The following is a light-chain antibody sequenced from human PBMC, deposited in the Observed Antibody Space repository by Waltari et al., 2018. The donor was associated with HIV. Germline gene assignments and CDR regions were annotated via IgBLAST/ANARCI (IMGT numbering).Light chain of an antibody. CDR3: QQYYSYPT. J-gene: IGKJ3*01. CDR1: QGISSY. CDR2: DTS. Sequence: AIRMTQSPSSFSASTGDRVTISCRASQGISSYLAWYQQKPGKAPKLLIYDTSTLQSGVPSRFNGTGSGTDFTLTISCLQSEDFASYFCQQYYSYPTFGPGTKVDIK. V-gene: IGKV1-8*01.